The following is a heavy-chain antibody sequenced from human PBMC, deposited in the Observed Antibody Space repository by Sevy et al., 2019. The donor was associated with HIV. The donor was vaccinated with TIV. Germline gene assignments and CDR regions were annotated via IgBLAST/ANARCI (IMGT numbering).Heavy chain of an antibody. D-gene: IGHD3-22*01. CDR3: ARWGGDSSCYHHYYYYGMDV. Sequence: SETLSLTCAVSGYSISSGYYWGWIRQPPGKGLEWIGSIYHSGSTYYNPSLKSRVTISVDTSKNQFSLKLSSVTAADTAVYYCARWGGDSSCYHHYYYYGMDVWGQGTTVTVSS. CDR1: GYSISSGYY. CDR2: IYHSGST. J-gene: IGHJ6*02. V-gene: IGHV4-38-2*01.